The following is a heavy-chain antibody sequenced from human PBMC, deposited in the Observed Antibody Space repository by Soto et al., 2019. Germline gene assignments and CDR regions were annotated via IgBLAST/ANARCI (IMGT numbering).Heavy chain of an antibody. CDR3: ARIRGYCSSTSCYGFRGWFDP. J-gene: IGHJ5*02. CDR1: GYTFTSYG. D-gene: IGHD2-2*01. CDR2: ISAYNGNT. Sequence: ASVKVSCKASGYTFTSYGISWVRQAPGQGLEWMGWISAYNGNTNYAQKLQGRVTMTTDTSTSTAYMELRSLRSDDTAVYYCARIRGYCSSTSCYGFRGWFDPWGQGTLVTVSS. V-gene: IGHV1-18*01.